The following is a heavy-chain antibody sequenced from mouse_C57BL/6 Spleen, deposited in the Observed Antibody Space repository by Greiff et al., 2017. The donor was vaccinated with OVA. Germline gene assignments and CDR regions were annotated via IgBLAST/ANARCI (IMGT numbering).Heavy chain of an antibody. J-gene: IGHJ4*01. V-gene: IGHV5-17*01. CDR3: ARQDGNGYYAMDY. CDR1: GFTFSDYG. CDR2: ISSGSSTI. Sequence: EVQLVESGGGLVKPGGSLKLSCAASGFTFSDYGMHWVRQAPEKGLEWVAYISSGSSTIYYADTVKGRFTISRDNAKNTLFLQMTSLRSEDTAMYYCARQDGNGYYAMDYWGQGTSVTVSS. D-gene: IGHD2-1*01.